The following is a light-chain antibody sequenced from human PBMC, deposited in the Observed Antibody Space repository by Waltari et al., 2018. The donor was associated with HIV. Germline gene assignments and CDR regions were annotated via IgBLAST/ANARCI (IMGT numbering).Light chain of an antibody. CDR2: EGD. CDR1: SSYVGSYTF. V-gene: IGLV2-23*01. Sequence: QSALTQPASVSGSPGQSIPISCTGTSSYVGSYTFVSWYQQHPGNAPKLIIYEGDKRPSGVSYRFSGSKSGSTASLTISGLQAEDEADYYCCSYAGSSTYVVFGGGTQLTVL. J-gene: IGLJ2*01. CDR3: CSYAGSSTYVV.